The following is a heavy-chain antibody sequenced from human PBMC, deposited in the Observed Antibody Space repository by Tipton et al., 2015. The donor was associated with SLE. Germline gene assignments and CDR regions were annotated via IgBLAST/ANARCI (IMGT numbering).Heavy chain of an antibody. CDR3: ASLGGYSTYFDY. Sequence: TLSLTCTVSGGSISSYYWSWIQQPAGKGLEWIGRIYTSGSTNYNPSLKSRVTMSVDTSKNQFSLKLSSVTAADTAVYYCASLGGYSTYFDYWGQGTLVTVSS. CDR2: IYTSGST. V-gene: IGHV4-4*07. CDR1: GGSISSYY. D-gene: IGHD4-11*01. J-gene: IGHJ4*02.